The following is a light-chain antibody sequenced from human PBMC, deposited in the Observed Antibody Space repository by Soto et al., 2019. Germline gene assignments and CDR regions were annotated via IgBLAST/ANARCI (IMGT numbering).Light chain of an antibody. V-gene: IGKV1-39*01. CDR1: QSISNY. CDR3: QQSYRTPWT. J-gene: IGKJ1*01. CDR2: SAS. Sequence: DIQMTQSPSPLSASVGDRVTITCRASQSISNYLSWYQQQPGKAPKLLIYSASSLQSGVPSRFSGSGSGTDFTLTISSLQPEDFATYYCQQSYRTPWTFGQGTKVEIK.